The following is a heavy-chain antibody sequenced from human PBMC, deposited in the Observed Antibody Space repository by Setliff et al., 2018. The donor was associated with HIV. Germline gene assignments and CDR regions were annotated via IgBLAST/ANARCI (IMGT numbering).Heavy chain of an antibody. J-gene: IGHJ4*02. CDR3: VNRAWLES. Sequence: PGGSLRLSCAASGFTFSTYWMHWVRQAPGKGLVWVSHINNDGRKTTYADSVKGRFTISRDNSKNMLYLQMNNLTTEDTAVYYCVNRAWLESWGQGTLVTVSS. V-gene: IGHV3-74*03. CDR2: INNDGRKT. CDR1: GFTFSTYW.